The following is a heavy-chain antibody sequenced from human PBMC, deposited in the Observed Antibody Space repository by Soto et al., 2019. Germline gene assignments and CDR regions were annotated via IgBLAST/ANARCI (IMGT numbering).Heavy chain of an antibody. Sequence: SETLSLTCTVSGGSISSYYWSWIRQPPGKGLEWIGYIYYSGSTNYNPSLKSRVTISVDTSKNQFSLKLSSVTAADTAVYYCARGGGWVGSYYYYYMDVWGKGTTVTVSS. CDR3: ARGGGWVGSYYYYYMDV. CDR2: IYYSGST. D-gene: IGHD6-19*01. V-gene: IGHV4-59*01. J-gene: IGHJ6*03. CDR1: GGSISSYY.